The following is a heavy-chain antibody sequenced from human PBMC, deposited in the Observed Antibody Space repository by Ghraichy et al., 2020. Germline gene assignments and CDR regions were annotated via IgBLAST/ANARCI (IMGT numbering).Heavy chain of an antibody. V-gene: IGHV1-2*02. J-gene: IGHJ5*02. CDR2: INPNSGGT. CDR1: GYTFTGYD. Sequence: ASVKVSCKASGYTFTGYDMYWVRQAPGQGLEWMGWINPNSGGTNYGQKFQGRVTMTRETSISTAYMELRRLKSDDTAVDYCARVDTAMAYNWFDPWGQGTLVTVSS. D-gene: IGHD5-18*01. CDR3: ARVDTAMAYNWFDP.